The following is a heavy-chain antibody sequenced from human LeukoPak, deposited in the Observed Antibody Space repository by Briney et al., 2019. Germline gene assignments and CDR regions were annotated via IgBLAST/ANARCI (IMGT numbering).Heavy chain of an antibody. D-gene: IGHD1-1*01. CDR2: IGTAGAT. CDR1: GFTFSDYD. Sequence: PSGALRLACAAPGFTFSDYDRHSGRQTTGKVLELVSGIGTAGATYYNGSVKARFTISRENAKNSLYLKMTSLRARDPAVYYCARVAKERVGGVYYFDYWGQGTLVTVSS. J-gene: IGHJ4*02. CDR3: ARVAKERVGGVYYFDY. V-gene: IGHV3-13*01.